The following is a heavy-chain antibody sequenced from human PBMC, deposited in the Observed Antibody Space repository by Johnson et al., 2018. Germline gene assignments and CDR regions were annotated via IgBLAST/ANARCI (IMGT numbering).Heavy chain of an antibody. V-gene: IGHV3-30*18. CDR1: GFTFSSYG. J-gene: IGHJ6*04. D-gene: IGHD6-13*01. CDR3: AKDLWQLVKPDV. Sequence: QVQLVESGGGVVQPGRSLRLSCAASGFTFSSYGMYWVRQAPGKGLEWVAVISYDGSNKYYADSGKGRFTISRDNSKNTLYLQMNSLRAEDTAVYYCAKDLWQLVKPDVWGKGTTVTVSS. CDR2: ISYDGSNK.